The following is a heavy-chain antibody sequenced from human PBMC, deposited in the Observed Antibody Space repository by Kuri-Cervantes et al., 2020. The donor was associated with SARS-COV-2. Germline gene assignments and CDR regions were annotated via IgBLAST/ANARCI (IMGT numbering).Heavy chain of an antibody. CDR3: ARQVETYYYYYGMDV. CDR1: STYT. CDR2: IYYSGST. V-gene: IGHV4-39*01. J-gene: IGHJ6*02. Sequence: STYTLHWVRQPPGKGLEWIGSIYYSGSTYYNPSLKSRVTISVDTSKNQFSLKLSSVTAADTAVYYCARQVETYYYYYGMDVWGQGTTVTVSS.